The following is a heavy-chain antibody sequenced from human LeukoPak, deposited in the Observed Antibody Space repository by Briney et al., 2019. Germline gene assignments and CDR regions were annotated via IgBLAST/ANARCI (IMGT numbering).Heavy chain of an antibody. D-gene: IGHD3-22*01. Sequence: PGGSLRLSCAAAGFTFSDYAITSVRQAPGKGLEWVSHISGNGGSTSYADSVRGRFTVSRDNSKNMLYLQMNSLRVDDTAVYYCAKVRPFTPIAVVPEYFDYWGQGTLVAVSS. CDR1: GFTFSDYA. V-gene: IGHV3-23*01. CDR3: AKVRPFTPIAVVPEYFDY. J-gene: IGHJ4*02. CDR2: ISGNGGST.